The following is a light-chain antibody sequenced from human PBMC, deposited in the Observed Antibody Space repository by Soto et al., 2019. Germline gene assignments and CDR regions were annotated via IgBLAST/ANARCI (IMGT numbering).Light chain of an antibody. J-gene: IGLJ1*01. Sequence: QSVLTQPLSVSAAPGQKVTISCSGSSSNIGGNSVSWYQQLPGTAPKLLIYDDNKRPSEIPDRFSGSKSGTSATLGITGFQTGDEADYYCGSWDSSLSAYVFGTGTKVTVL. CDR1: SSNIGGNS. V-gene: IGLV1-51*01. CDR2: DDN. CDR3: GSWDSSLSAYV.